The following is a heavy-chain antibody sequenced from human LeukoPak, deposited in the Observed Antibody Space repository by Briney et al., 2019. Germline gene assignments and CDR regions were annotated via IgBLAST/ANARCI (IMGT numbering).Heavy chain of an antibody. D-gene: IGHD6-13*01. J-gene: IGHJ4*02. CDR3: ARARFNSSSWYGGLSDY. Sequence: ASVKVSCKASGYTFTSYGISWVRQAPGQGLEWMGWISAYNGNTNYAQKLQGRVTMTADTSTSTAYMELRSLRSGDTAVYYCARARFNSSSWYGGLSDYWGQGTLVTVSS. V-gene: IGHV1-18*01. CDR1: GYTFTSYG. CDR2: ISAYNGNT.